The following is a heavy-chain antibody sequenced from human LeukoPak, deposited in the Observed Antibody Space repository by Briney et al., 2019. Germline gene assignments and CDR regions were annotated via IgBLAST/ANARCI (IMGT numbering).Heavy chain of an antibody. Sequence: ASVKVSCKASGYTFTSYAMHWVRQAPGQRLEWMGWISAYNGNTNYAQKLQGRVTMTTDTSTSTAYMELRSLRSDDTAVYYCARGDIVVVPAADYYYYGMDVWGQGTTVTVSS. CDR3: ARGDIVVVPAADYYYYGMDV. J-gene: IGHJ6*02. CDR2: ISAYNGNT. V-gene: IGHV1-18*01. CDR1: GYTFTSYA. D-gene: IGHD2-2*01.